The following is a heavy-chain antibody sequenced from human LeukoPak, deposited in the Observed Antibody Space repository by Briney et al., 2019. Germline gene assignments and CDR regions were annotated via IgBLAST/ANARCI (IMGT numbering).Heavy chain of an antibody. CDR2: ISGSGGST. D-gene: IGHD3-9*01. Sequence: GGSLRLSCAASGFTFSSYAMSWVRQAPGKGLEWVSAISGSGGSTYYADSVKGRFTISRDNAKNSLYLQMNSLRAEDTAVYYCARTITDYYYGMDVWGQGTTVTVSS. CDR3: ARTITDYYYGMDV. CDR1: GFTFSSYA. V-gene: IGHV3-23*01. J-gene: IGHJ6*02.